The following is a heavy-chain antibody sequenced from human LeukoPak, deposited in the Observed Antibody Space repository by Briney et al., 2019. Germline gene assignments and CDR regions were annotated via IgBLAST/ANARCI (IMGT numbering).Heavy chain of an antibody. J-gene: IGHJ4*02. CDR2: IIPILGIA. Sequence: SVKVSCKASGGTFSSYAISWVRQAPGQGLEWMGRIIPILGIANYAQKFQGRVTITADKSTSTAYMELSSLRSEDTAVYYCARVPPGYYDSSGYPYYFDYWGQGTLATVSS. V-gene: IGHV1-69*04. D-gene: IGHD3-22*01. CDR1: GGTFSSYA. CDR3: ARVPPGYYDSSGYPYYFDY.